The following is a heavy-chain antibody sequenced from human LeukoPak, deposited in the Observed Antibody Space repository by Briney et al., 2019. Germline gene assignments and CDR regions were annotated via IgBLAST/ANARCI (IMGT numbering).Heavy chain of an antibody. J-gene: IGHJ4*02. V-gene: IGHV3-23*01. D-gene: IGHD2-15*01. CDR2: ISGSGGST. CDR3: ASFVVVVAATDY. Sequence: GGSLRLSCAASGFTFSSYAMSWVRQAPGKGLGWVSAISGSGGSTYYADSVKGRFTISRDNSKNTLYLQMNSLRAEDTAVYYCASFVVVVAATDYWGQGTLVTVSS. CDR1: GFTFSSYA.